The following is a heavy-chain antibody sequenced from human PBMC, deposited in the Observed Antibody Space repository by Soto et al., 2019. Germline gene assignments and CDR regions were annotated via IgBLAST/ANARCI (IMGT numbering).Heavy chain of an antibody. CDR2: TYYRSKWYN. J-gene: IGHJ6*02. D-gene: IGHD3-3*01. Sequence: SQTLSLTCAISGDSVSSNSAAWNWIRQSPSRGLEWLGRTYYRSKWYNDYAVSVKSRITINPDTSKNQFSLRLNSVTPEDTAVYYCARIVRRPRITIFGVARDQYYYYGMDVWGQGTTVTVSS. V-gene: IGHV6-1*01. CDR1: GDSVSSNSAA. CDR3: ARIVRRPRITIFGVARDQYYYYGMDV.